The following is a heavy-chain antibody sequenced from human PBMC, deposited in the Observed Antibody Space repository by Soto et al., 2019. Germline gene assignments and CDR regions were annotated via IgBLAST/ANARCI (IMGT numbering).Heavy chain of an antibody. CDR1: GGSISSSSYY. J-gene: IGHJ4*02. Sequence: SETLSLTCTVSGGSISSSSYYWGWIRQPPGKGLEWIGSIYYSGSTYYNPSLKSRVTISVDTSKNQFSLKLSSVTAADTAVYYCARGYCSGGSCYRYWGQGSQVTVCS. CDR3: ARGYCSGGSCYRY. CDR2: IYYSGST. D-gene: IGHD2-15*01. V-gene: IGHV4-39*01.